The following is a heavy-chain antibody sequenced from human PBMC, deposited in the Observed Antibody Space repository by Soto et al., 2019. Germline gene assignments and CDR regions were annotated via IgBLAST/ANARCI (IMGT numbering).Heavy chain of an antibody. CDR3: ARGTSSGYYYMDV. Sequence: EVQLVESGGGLVQPGGSLRLSCAASGLTFSSYDMHWVRQATGKGLEWVSAIGTAGDTYYPGSVKGRFTISRENAKNSLYNQMNSMRDGDKAVYYCARGTSSGYYYMDVWGKGTKVTVSS. D-gene: IGHD6-19*01. J-gene: IGHJ6*03. CDR2: IGTAGDT. V-gene: IGHV3-13*01. CDR1: GLTFSSYD.